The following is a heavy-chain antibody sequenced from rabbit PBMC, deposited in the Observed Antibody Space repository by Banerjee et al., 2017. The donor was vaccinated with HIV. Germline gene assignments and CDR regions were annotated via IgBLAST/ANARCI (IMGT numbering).Heavy chain of an antibody. CDR1: GFDFSSNA. Sequence: QEQLVESGGGLVKPGGTLTLTCTVSGFDFSSNAMCWVRQAPGKGLEWIGCIYNGDGSTWYASWVNGRFTISRSPSLNTVDLKMTSLTAADTATYFCARDFDFWGPGTLVTVS. CDR2: IYNGDGST. CDR3: ARDFDF. J-gene: IGHJ4*01. V-gene: IGHV1S47*01.